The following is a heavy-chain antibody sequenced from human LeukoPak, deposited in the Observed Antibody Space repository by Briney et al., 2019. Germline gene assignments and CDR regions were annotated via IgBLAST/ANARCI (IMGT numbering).Heavy chain of an antibody. V-gene: IGHV3-7*01. J-gene: IGHJ5*02. CDR2: INQDRGEI. Sequence: PGGSLRLSCAASGFTFSNYWMTWVRQAPGKGLEWEASINQDRGEIHYVDSVRGRFTISRDNAKNSLYLQMNSLRAEDTAVYYCARIVGATAGASSDNWFDPWGQGTLVTVSS. D-gene: IGHD1-26*01. CDR1: GFTFSNYW. CDR3: ARIVGATAGASSDNWFDP.